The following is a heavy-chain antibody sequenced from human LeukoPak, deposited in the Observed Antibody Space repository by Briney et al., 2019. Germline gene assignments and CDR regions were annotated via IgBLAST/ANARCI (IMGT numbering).Heavy chain of an antibody. J-gene: IGHJ6*03. D-gene: IGHD6-13*01. CDR1: GFTFGSYE. CDR2: ISSSGSTI. CDR3: ARVHRVEYSSSWARRYYYYYYMDV. V-gene: IGHV3-48*03. Sequence: PGGSLRLSCAASGFTFGSYEMNWVRQAPGKGLEWVSYISSSGSTIYYADSVKGRFTISRDNAKNSLYLQMNSLRAEDTAVYYCARVHRVEYSSSWARRYYYYYYMDVWGKGTTVTVSS.